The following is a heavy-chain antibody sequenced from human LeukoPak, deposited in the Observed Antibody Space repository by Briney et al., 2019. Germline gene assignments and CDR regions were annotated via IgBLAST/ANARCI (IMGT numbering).Heavy chain of an antibody. Sequence: PGRSPRLSCAASGFTFSSYAMHWVRQAPGKGLEWVAVISYDGSNKYYADSVKGRFTISRDNSKNTLYLQMNSLRAEDTAVYYCARLGYYGSGSFPGHYYYYYGMDVWGQGTTVTVSS. CDR2: ISYDGSNK. J-gene: IGHJ6*02. CDR1: GFTFSSYA. D-gene: IGHD3-10*01. CDR3: ARLGYYGSGSFPGHYYYYYGMDV. V-gene: IGHV3-30-3*01.